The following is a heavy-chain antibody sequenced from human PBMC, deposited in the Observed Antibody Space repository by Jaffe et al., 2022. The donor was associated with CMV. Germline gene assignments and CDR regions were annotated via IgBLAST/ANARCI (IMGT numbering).Heavy chain of an antibody. CDR2: MNPNSGNT. V-gene: IGHV1-8*01. D-gene: IGHD3-22*01. Sequence: QVQLVQSGAEVKKPGASVKVSCKASGYTFTSYDINWVRQATGQGLEWMGWMNPNSGNTGYAQKFQGRVTMTRNTSISTAYMELSSLRSEDTAVYYCARGPGPSGYYLNAFDIWGQGTMVTVSS. CDR1: GYTFTSYD. J-gene: IGHJ3*02. CDR3: ARGPGPSGYYLNAFDI.